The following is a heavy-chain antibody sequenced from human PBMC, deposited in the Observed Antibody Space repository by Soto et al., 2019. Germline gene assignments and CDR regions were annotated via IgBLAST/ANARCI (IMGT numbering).Heavy chain of an antibody. D-gene: IGHD3-22*01. J-gene: IGHJ4*02. Sequence: GGSLRLSCAASGFTFSSYAMSWVRQAPGKGLEWVSAISGSGGSTYYADSVKGRFTISRDNSKNTLYLQMNSLRAEDTAVYYCAKDHGYYDSSGYPTYYFDYWGQGTLVTVSS. CDR3: AKDHGYYDSSGYPTYYFDY. CDR2: ISGSGGST. CDR1: GFTFSSYA. V-gene: IGHV3-23*01.